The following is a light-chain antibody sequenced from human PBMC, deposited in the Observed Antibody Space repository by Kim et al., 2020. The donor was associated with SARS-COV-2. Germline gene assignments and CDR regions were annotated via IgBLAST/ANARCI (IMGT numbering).Light chain of an antibody. J-gene: IGLJ1*01. CDR1: SSGVGGYNY. Sequence: QSITISCTRTSSGVGGYNYVSWYQQHPGKAPKLMIYDVSNRPSGVSARFSGSKSGNTASLTISGLQAEDEADYYCSSWAGSSTRYVFGTGTKVTVL. V-gene: IGLV2-14*03. CDR2: DVS. CDR3: SSWAGSSTRYV.